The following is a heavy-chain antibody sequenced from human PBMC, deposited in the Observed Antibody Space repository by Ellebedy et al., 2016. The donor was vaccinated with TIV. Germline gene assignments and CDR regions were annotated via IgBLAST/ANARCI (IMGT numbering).Heavy chain of an antibody. CDR1: GGTFSSYA. V-gene: IGHV1-69*04. CDR3: ARVSLRLGEHKHDY. CDR2: IIPILGIA. J-gene: IGHJ4*02. D-gene: IGHD3-16*01. Sequence: ASVKVSCKASGGTFSSYAISWVRQAPGQGLEWMGRIIPILGIANYAQKFQGRVTITADKSTSTAYMELSSLRSEDTAVYYCARVSLRLGEHKHDYWGQGTLVTVSS.